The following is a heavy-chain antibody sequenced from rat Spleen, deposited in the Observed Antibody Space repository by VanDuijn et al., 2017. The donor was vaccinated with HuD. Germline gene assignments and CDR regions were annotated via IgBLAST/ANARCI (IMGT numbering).Heavy chain of an antibody. CDR2: ISYGDSSGHSST. V-gene: IGHV5-29*01. J-gene: IGHJ2*01. CDR3: ARHPDYSNYFDY. Sequence: EVQLVESGGDLVQPGRSLKLSCAASGFTFSDYGVAWVRQAPTKGLEWVATISYGDSSGHSSTYYRDSVKGRFTVSRDNAKSTLYLQMDSLRSEDTATYYCARHPDYSNYFDYWGQGVMVTVSS. D-gene: IGHD1-1*01. CDR1: GFTFSDYG.